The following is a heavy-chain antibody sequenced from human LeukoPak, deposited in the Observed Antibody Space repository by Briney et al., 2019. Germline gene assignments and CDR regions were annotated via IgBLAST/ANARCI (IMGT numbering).Heavy chain of an antibody. CDR1: GFTFSDYY. CDR2: ISSSSSYT. CDR3: ARAPGELSYDY. Sequence: GGSLRLSCAASGFTFSDYYMSWIRQAPGKGLEWVSYISSSSSYTNYADSVKGRFTISRGNAKNSLYLQMNSLRAEDTAVYYCARAPGELSYDYWGQGTLVTVSS. D-gene: IGHD3-16*02. V-gene: IGHV3-11*06. J-gene: IGHJ4*02.